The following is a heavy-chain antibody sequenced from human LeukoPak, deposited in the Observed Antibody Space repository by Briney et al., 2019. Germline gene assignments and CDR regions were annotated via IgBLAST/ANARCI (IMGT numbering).Heavy chain of an antibody. V-gene: IGHV3-30-3*01. Sequence: QPGGSLRLSCAASGFTFSDYAMHWVRQAPGKGLEWVAIISYDGSNQYYADSVKGRFTISRDNSKNTMYMQMNCLRDEDTAVYYCARAKGGSSPYNWFDPWGQGTLVTVSS. CDR1: GFTFSDYA. J-gene: IGHJ5*02. CDR2: ISYDGSNQ. D-gene: IGHD2-15*01. CDR3: ARAKGGSSPYNWFDP.